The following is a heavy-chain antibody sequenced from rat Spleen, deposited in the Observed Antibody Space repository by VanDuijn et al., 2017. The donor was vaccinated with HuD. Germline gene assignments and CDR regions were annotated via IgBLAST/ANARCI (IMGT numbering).Heavy chain of an antibody. CDR3: ARHRGPGYNYYVMDA. CDR2: IITSGGST. V-gene: IGHV5-25*01. CDR1: GFTFSNYD. D-gene: IGHD1-4*01. J-gene: IGHJ4*01. Sequence: EVQLVESGGGLVQPGRSLKLSCAASGFTFSNYDMAWVRQAPTKGLEWVASIITSGGSTYYRDSVKGRFTVSRDNAKSTLYLQMDSLRSEDTATYYCARHRGPGYNYYVMDAWGQGASVTVSS.